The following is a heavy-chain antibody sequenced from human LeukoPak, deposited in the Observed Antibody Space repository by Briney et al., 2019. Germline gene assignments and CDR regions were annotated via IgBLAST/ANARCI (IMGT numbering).Heavy chain of an antibody. CDR2: INPGGGST. V-gene: IGHV1-46*01. Sequence: GASVKVSCKASGYTFISHYMHWVRQAPGQGLEWMGIINPGGGSTSYAQKFQGRVTMTRDTSTSTVYMELSSLRSEDTAVYYCASDGYSSGWYVLDYWGQGTLATVSS. CDR1: GYTFISHY. D-gene: IGHD6-19*01. J-gene: IGHJ4*02. CDR3: ASDGYSSGWYVLDY.